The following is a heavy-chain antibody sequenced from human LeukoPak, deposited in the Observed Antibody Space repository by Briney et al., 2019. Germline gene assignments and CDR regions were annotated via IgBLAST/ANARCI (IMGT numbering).Heavy chain of an antibody. J-gene: IGHJ3*02. V-gene: IGHV5-51*01. Sequence: GESLKISCKGSGYSFTSYWISWVRQMPGKGLEWMGIIYPGDSDTRFSPSFQGQVTISADKSISTAYLQCSSLKASDTAMYYCARRYCSSTSCYKDAFDIWGQGTMVTVSS. CDR1: GYSFTSYW. D-gene: IGHD2-2*02. CDR3: ARRYCSSTSCYKDAFDI. CDR2: IYPGDSDT.